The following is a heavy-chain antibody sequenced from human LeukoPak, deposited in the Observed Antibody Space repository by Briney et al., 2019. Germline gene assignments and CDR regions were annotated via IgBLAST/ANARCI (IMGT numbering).Heavy chain of an antibody. Sequence: SETLSLTCTVSGGSISSYYWSWIRQPPGKGLEWIGYIYYSGSTNYNPSLKSRVTISVDTSKNQFSLKLRSVTAADTAVYYCARQPEGGLAYYYMDVWGKGTTVTISS. D-gene: IGHD6-19*01. V-gene: IGHV4-59*08. J-gene: IGHJ6*03. CDR3: ARQPEGGLAYYYMDV. CDR2: IYYSGST. CDR1: GGSISSYY.